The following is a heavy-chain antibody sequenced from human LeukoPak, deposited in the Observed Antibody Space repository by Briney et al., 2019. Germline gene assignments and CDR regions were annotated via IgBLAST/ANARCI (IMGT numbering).Heavy chain of an antibody. CDR1: GYTFTSYG. V-gene: IGHV1-18*01. CDR3: ARNLITMVRGVIGPYGMDV. CDR2: ISAYNGNT. Sequence: GASVKVSCKASGYTFTSYGISWVRQAPGQGLEWMGWISAYNGNTNYAQKLQGRVTMTTDTSTSTAYMELRSLRSDDTAVYYCARNLITMVRGVIGPYGMDVWGQGTTVTVSS. J-gene: IGHJ6*02. D-gene: IGHD3-10*01.